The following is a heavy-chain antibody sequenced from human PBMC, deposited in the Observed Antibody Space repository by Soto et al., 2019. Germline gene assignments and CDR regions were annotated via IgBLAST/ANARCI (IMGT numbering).Heavy chain of an antibody. J-gene: IGHJ4*02. Sequence: GGSLRLSCAASGFTFSSYAMSWVRQAPGKGLEWVSAISGSGGSTYYADSVKGRFTISRAKSKHTLYLQMNSLRAEDTAVYYYALCVNGYDSSGTQTYFDYWGQGTLVTVSS. V-gene: IGHV3-23*01. D-gene: IGHD3-22*01. CDR3: ALCVNGYDSSGTQTYFDY. CDR2: ISGSGGST. CDR1: GFTFSSYA.